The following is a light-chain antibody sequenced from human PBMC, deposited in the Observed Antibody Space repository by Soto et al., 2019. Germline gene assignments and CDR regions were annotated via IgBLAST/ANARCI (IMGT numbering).Light chain of an antibody. CDR1: SSDVGGYNF. CDR2: DVS. Sequence: QSALTQPRSVSGSPGQSVTISCTGTSSDVGGYNFVSWYQQHPGKAPKLMIYDVSKRPSGVPDRFSGSKSGNTASLTISGRQAEDEADYYCCSYAGRYTWVFGTGTKLTVL. CDR3: CSYAGRYTWV. J-gene: IGLJ1*01. V-gene: IGLV2-11*01.